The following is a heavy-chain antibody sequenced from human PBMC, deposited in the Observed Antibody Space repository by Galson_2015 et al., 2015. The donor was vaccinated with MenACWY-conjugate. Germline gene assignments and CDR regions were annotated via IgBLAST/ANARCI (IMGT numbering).Heavy chain of an antibody. Sequence: ATLSLACAVSGGSISSHSYYWGWIRQPPGEGLEWIGNIFYTGDTYYKPSLQSRLTLSVDTSMHQFSLNMTSVTAAVPAVYYCVRLGIGDYDFYYYALDVWGQGTTVTVSS. V-gene: IGHV4-39*01. J-gene: IGHJ6*02. CDR3: VRLGIGDYDFYYYALDV. D-gene: IGHD4-17*01. CDR1: GGSISSHSYY. CDR2: IFYTGDT.